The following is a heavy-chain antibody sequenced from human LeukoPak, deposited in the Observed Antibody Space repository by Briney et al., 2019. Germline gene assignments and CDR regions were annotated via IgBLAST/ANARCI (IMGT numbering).Heavy chain of an antibody. D-gene: IGHD1-1*01. J-gene: IGHJ4*02. CDR3: ARDRYIDAGTTLKDY. Sequence: ASVKVSCKASGYTFTGYYMHWVRQSPGQGLEWMGWINPNSGGTNYAQKFQGRVTMTRDTSISTAYMELSRLRSDDTAVYYCARDRYIDAGTTLKDYWGQGTLVTVSS. CDR2: INPNSGGT. V-gene: IGHV1-2*02. CDR1: GYTFTGYY.